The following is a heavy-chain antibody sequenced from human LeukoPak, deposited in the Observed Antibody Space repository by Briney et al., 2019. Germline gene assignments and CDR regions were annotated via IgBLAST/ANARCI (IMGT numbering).Heavy chain of an antibody. CDR1: GFTFSDHY. CDR2: TKTKADSYTT. D-gene: IGHD1-1*01. V-gene: IGHV3-72*01. Sequence: GGSLRLSCAASGFTFSDHYMDWVRQAPGKGLEWVGRTKTKADSYTTEYAASVTGRFSISRDDSKNSLYLQMNSLKTEDTAVYYCVKDSPNWTSDHWGQGTLVTVSS. J-gene: IGHJ4*02. CDR3: VKDSPNWTSDH.